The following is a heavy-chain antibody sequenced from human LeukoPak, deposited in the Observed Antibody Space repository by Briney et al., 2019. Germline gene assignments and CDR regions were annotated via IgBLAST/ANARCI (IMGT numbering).Heavy chain of an antibody. CDR2: FRGYGTET. D-gene: IGHD4-11*01. CDR1: GLISRNLA. J-gene: IGHJ4*02. CDR3: AKGGHYSFFDY. V-gene: IGHV3-23*01. Sequence: GGSLRLSCTVSGLISRNLAMTWVRQAARNGLEWVWTFRGYGTETVYADSGKGRFTITRDNSKNTHYLEMSSLRAEDTGIYYCAKGGHYSFFDYWGQGTLVTVSS.